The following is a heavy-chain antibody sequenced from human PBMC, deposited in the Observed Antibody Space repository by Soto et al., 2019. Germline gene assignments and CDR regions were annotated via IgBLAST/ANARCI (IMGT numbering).Heavy chain of an antibody. V-gene: IGHV4-59*01. J-gene: IGHJ6*03. Sequence: PSETLSLTCTVSGGSISSYYWSWIRQPPGKGLEWIGYIYYSGSTNYNPSLKSRVTISVDTSKNQFSLKLSSVTAADTAVYYCARLIVATLEENYMDVWGKGTTVTVSS. D-gene: IGHD5-12*01. CDR3: ARLIVATLEENYMDV. CDR2: IYYSGST. CDR1: GGSISSYY.